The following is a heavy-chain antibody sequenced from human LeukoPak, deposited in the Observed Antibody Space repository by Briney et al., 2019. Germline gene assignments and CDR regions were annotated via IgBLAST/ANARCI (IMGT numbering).Heavy chain of an antibody. CDR2: MNPNSGNT. Sequence: ASVKVSCKASVYTFTSYDINWVRQATGQGLEWMGWMNPNSGNTGYAQKFQGRVTMTRNTSISTAYMELSSLRSEDTAVYYCARGELLWFGELYYGMDVWGQGTTVTVSS. D-gene: IGHD3-10*01. CDR1: VYTFTSYD. CDR3: ARGELLWFGELYYGMDV. V-gene: IGHV1-8*01. J-gene: IGHJ6*02.